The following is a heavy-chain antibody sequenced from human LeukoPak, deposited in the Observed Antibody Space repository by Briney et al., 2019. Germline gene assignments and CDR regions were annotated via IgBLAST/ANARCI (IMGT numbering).Heavy chain of an antibody. CDR2: IASSGLNT. CDR1: GFTFSDYY. D-gene: IGHD5-12*01. V-gene: IGHV3-23*01. CDR3: ARDIELST. Sequence: GGSLRLSCAASGFTFSDYYMSWIRQAPGKGLEWVSLIASSGLNTYYADSVRGRFTISRDNSKNTLSLQMNSLRVEDTAIYYCARDIELSTWGLGTLVTVSS. J-gene: IGHJ3*01.